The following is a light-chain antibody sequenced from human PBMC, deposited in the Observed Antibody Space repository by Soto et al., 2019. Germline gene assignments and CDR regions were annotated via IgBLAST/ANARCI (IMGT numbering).Light chain of an antibody. CDR3: QQCYSTPYT. V-gene: IGKV4-1*01. CDR2: CAS. Sequence: DIVMTQSPDSLAVSLGERATINCKSSQSVLYSSNNKNYLAWYQQKPGQPPKLLIYCASTRESGVPDRFSGSGSGTDFTLTISSLQAEDVADYYCQQCYSTPYTFGQGTKLEIK. CDR1: QSVLYSSNNKNY. J-gene: IGKJ2*01.